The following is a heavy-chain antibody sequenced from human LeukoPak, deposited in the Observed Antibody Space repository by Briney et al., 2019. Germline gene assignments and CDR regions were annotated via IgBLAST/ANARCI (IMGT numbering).Heavy chain of an antibody. Sequence: WGSLRLSCAASGFTFSSYWMSWVRQAPGKGLEWVANIKQDGSEKYYVDSVKGRFNISRDNAKNSLYLQMNSLRAEDTAVYYCASSPLSRDSSGYYYFDYWGQGTLVTVSS. CDR2: IKQDGSEK. V-gene: IGHV3-7*01. J-gene: IGHJ4*02. CDR1: GFTFSSYW. CDR3: ASSPLSRDSSGYYYFDY. D-gene: IGHD3-22*01.